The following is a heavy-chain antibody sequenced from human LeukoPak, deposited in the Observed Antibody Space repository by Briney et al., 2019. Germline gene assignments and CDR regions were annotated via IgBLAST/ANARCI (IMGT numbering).Heavy chain of an antibody. D-gene: IGHD3-22*01. CDR2: IYPGDSDT. Sequence: GASLLICGKGSGYSFSSYWIGWVRQMGGKLLGWMGIIYPGDSDTISSPSFQGQVTISADKSISTAYLQWSSLKASNTAMYYCARLPMIVGGGDYWGQGTLVTVSS. J-gene: IGHJ4*02. CDR1: GYSFSSYW. V-gene: IGHV5-51*01. CDR3: ARLPMIVGGGDY.